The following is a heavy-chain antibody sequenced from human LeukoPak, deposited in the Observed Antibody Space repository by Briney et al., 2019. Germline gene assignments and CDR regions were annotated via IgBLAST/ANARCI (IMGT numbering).Heavy chain of an antibody. D-gene: IGHD6-19*01. CDR3: ARWLYNSGWAIDY. CDR1: GFTFSTYY. CDR2: IRQDGSGK. J-gene: IGHJ4*02. V-gene: IGHV3-7*01. Sequence: GGSLRLSCTASGFTFSTYYMAWVRQAPGKGLEWVANIRQDGSGKFYADSVKGRFTISRDNAKNSLFLQMNSLRAEDTAVYFCARWLYNSGWAIDYWGQGTLVTVSS.